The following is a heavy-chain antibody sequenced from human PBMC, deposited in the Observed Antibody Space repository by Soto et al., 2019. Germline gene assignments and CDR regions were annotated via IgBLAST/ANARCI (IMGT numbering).Heavy chain of an antibody. V-gene: IGHV4-59*01. D-gene: IGHD6-19*01. Sequence: SETLSLTCTVSGGSISSYYWSWIRQPPGKGLEWIGYIYYSGSTNYNPSLKSRVTISVDTSKNQFSLKLSSVTAADTAVYYCARVSSGWYDFDYWGQGTLVTVSS. CDR1: GGSISSYY. CDR2: IYYSGST. CDR3: ARVSSGWYDFDY. J-gene: IGHJ4*02.